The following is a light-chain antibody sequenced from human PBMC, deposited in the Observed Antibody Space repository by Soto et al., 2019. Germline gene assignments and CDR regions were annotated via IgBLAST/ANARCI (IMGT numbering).Light chain of an antibody. CDR3: QQRYDWPWT. Sequence: EIVLKPSAAIMSLSPGESASLSGRASQSVSDYLAWYQQKPGQAPRLFIYDVSKRATGIPARFSGSGSGTDFTLTISSLEPEDFAVYFCQQRYDWPWTVGLGTKVAIK. V-gene: IGKV3-11*01. J-gene: IGKJ1*01. CDR1: QSVSDY. CDR2: DVS.